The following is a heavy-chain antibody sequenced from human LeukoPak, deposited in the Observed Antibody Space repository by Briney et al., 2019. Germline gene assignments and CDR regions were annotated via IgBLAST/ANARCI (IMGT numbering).Heavy chain of an antibody. CDR1: GFTFSDYY. CDR2: ISSSGSTI. J-gene: IGHJ4*02. Sequence: GGSLRLSCAASGFTFSDYYMSWIRQAPGKGLEWVSYISSSGSTIYYADSVKGRFTISRDNAKNSLSLQLNSLRAEDTAVYYCARGTYSGTYYGWFYFDYWGPGALVTVSS. V-gene: IGHV3-11*01. D-gene: IGHD1-26*01. CDR3: ARGTYSGTYYGWFYFDY.